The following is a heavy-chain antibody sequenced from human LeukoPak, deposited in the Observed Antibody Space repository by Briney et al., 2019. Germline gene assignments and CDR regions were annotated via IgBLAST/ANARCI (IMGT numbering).Heavy chain of an antibody. CDR3: ATLGLLRGAGFNLATHFDY. CDR2: VHYTGST. V-gene: IGHV4-39*01. D-gene: IGHD1-26*01. J-gene: IGHJ4*02. CDR1: GVSISNNYFY. Sequence: SETLSLTCTVSGVSISNNYFYWAWIRQPPGKGLELIGYVHYTGSTFYNSSLKSRITISADTSQNQFSLSLTSVTAADTAVYYCATLGLLRGAGFNLATHFDYWGQGTLVAVSS.